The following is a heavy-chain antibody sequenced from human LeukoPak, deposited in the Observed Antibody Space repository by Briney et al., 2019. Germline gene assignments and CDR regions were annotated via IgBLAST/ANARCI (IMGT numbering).Heavy chain of an antibody. Sequence: PGGSLRLSCAASGNYWMHWVRQAPGKGLLWVSHINSDGSWTTYADSVKGRFTISKDNAKNTVYLQMNNLRAEDTAVYYCARDPRNVGLAPWGQGTLVTVPS. D-gene: IGHD2-15*01. CDR1: GNYW. V-gene: IGHV3-74*01. CDR3: ARDPRNVGLAP. CDR2: INSDGSWT. J-gene: IGHJ5*02.